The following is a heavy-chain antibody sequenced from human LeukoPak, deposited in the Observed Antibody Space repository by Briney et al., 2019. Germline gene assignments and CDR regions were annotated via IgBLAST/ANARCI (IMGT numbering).Heavy chain of an antibody. CDR2: INHSGST. Sequence: SETLSLTCAVYGGSFSGFYWSWIRQPPGKGLEWIGEINHSGSTNYNSSLKSRVTISTDTSKNQFSLRLTSVTPADTAVYYCAKCRGSSWSDYFDYWGQGTLVTVSS. V-gene: IGHV4-34*01. CDR3: AKCRGSSWSDYFDY. J-gene: IGHJ4*02. D-gene: IGHD6-13*01. CDR1: GGSFSGFY.